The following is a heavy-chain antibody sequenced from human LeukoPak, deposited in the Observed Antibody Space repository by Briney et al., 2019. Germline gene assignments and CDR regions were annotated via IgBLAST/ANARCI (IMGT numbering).Heavy chain of an antibody. CDR1: GGSISSGGYY. CDR2: IYYSGST. V-gene: IGHV4-31*03. CDR3: ARGESYDFWSGYHNWFDP. J-gene: IGHJ5*02. D-gene: IGHD3-3*01. Sequence: SSETLSLTCTVSGGSISSGGYYWSWIRQHPGKGLEWIEYIYYSGSTYYNPSLKSRVTISVDTSKNQFSLKLSSVTAADTAVYYCARGESYDFWSGYHNWFDPWGQGTLVTVSS.